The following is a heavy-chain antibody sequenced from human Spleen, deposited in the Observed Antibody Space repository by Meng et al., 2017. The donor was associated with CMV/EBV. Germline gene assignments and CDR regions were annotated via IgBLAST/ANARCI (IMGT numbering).Heavy chain of an antibody. CDR1: GYNFARNW. Sequence: GESLKISCKGSGYNFARNWIAWVRQMPGKGLDLMGIIYPDDSDTRYGRSFQGQVTISADKSINTAYLQWSSLRASDTAIYYCARGEYSSSSAGFDYWGRGTLVTVSS. V-gene: IGHV5-51*01. CDR3: ARGEYSSSSAGFDY. D-gene: IGHD6-6*01. CDR2: IYPDDSDT. J-gene: IGHJ4*02.